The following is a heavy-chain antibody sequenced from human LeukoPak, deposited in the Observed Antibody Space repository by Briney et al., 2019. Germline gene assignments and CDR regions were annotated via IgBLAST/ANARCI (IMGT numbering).Heavy chain of an antibody. J-gene: IGHJ4*02. CDR2: ISYDGSNK. Sequence: PGRPLRLSCAASGFTFSTYTVHWVRQAPGKGLEGVAVISYDGSNKYYADSVKGRFTISRDNSKNTLYLQMNSLRAEDTAVYYCARAMYYYDSSGYEVGYWGQGTLVTVSS. CDR3: ARAMYYYDSSGYEVGY. V-gene: IGHV3-30-3*01. D-gene: IGHD3-22*01. CDR1: GFTFSTYT.